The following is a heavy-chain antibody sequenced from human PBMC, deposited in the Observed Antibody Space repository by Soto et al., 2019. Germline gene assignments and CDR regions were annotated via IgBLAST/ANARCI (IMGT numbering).Heavy chain of an antibody. J-gene: IGHJ4*02. CDR1: GFTFSSYG. D-gene: IGHD6-19*01. V-gene: IGHV3-30*03. CDR3: ASPRGSSGWIY. Sequence: GGSLRLSCAASGFTFSSYGMHWVRQAPGKGLEWVAVISYDGSNKYYADSVKGRFTISRDNSKNTLYLQMNSLRSEDTAVYYCASPRGSSGWIYWGQGTLVTVSS. CDR2: ISYDGSNK.